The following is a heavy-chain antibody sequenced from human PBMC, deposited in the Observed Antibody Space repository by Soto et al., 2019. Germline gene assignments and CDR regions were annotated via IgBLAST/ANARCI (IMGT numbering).Heavy chain of an antibody. Sequence: SETLSLTCTVSGGSVSSGSYYWSWIRQPPGKGLEWIGYIYYSGSTNYNPSLKSRVTISVDTSKNQFSLKLSSVTAADTAVYYCARTVATDYFDYWGQGTLVTSPQ. CDR2: IYYSGST. CDR3: ARTVATDYFDY. D-gene: IGHD4-17*01. CDR1: GGSVSSGSYY. V-gene: IGHV4-61*01. J-gene: IGHJ4*02.